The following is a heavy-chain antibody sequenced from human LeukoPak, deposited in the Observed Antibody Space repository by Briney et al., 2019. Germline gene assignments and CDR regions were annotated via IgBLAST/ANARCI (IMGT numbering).Heavy chain of an antibody. CDR1: GFTFSRYA. CDR3: ARVGVVGDGYNLDY. Sequence: GGSLRLSCSASGFTFSRYAMHWVRQAPGKGLEWVAVIWYDGSNKYYADSVKGRFTISRDNSKNTLYLQMNSLRAEDTAVYYCARVGVVGDGYNLDYWGQGTLVTVSS. CDR2: IWYDGSNK. J-gene: IGHJ4*02. V-gene: IGHV3-33*08. D-gene: IGHD5-24*01.